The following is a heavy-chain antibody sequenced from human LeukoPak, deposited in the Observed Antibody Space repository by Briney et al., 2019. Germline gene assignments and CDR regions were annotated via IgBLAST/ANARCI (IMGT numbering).Heavy chain of an antibody. J-gene: IGHJ4*02. CDR2: ISSSSGTI. CDR1: GFTFSSYS. D-gene: IGHD3-9*01. Sequence: GGSLRLSCAASGFTFSSYSMNWVRQAPGKGLEWVSYISSSSGTIHYADSVKGRFTISRDNAKKTLYLQMNSLSVEDTAVYYCAKDGPVLRHFDFLYPFENWGQGTLVIVSS. V-gene: IGHV3-48*04. CDR3: AKDGPVLRHFDFLYPFEN.